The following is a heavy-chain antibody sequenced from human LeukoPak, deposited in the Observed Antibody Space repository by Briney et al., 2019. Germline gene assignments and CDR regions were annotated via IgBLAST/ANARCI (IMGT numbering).Heavy chain of an antibody. Sequence: GESLKISCKGSGYSFTTYWIAWVRQMPGKGLEWMGIIYPGDSDTRYSPSFQGQVTISADKSISTAYLQWSSLKASDTAMYYCARREYSSSHGAFDIWGQGTMVTVSS. CDR3: ARREYSSSHGAFDI. CDR1: GYSFTTYW. J-gene: IGHJ3*02. CDR2: IYPGDSDT. V-gene: IGHV5-51*01. D-gene: IGHD6-6*01.